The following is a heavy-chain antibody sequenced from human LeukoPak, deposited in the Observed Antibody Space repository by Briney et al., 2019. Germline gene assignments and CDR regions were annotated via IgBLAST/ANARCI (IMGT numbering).Heavy chain of an antibody. CDR2: IHYSGTT. J-gene: IGHJ3*02. CDR3: ARHVDGGAFDI. D-gene: IGHD2-21*01. Sequence: SETLSLTCTVSDGSISGYHWSWIRQPPGKGLEWIGYIHYSGTTNYNPSLKSRVTISVDTSKNQFSLKLSSVTAADTAVYYCARHVDGGAFDIWGQGTMVTVSS. CDR1: DGSISGYH. V-gene: IGHV4-59*01.